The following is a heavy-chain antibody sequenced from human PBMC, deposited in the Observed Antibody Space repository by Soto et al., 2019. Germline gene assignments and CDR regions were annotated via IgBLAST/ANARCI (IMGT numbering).Heavy chain of an antibody. Sequence: QVQLQESGPGLVKPSQTLSLTCTVSGGSISSGDYYWSWIRQPPGKGLEWIGYIYYSGGTYYNPSLKSRVTISVDTSKNQFSLKLSSVTAADTAVYYCAKKLGYFSGGSCYAAVGWFDPWGQGTLVTVSS. V-gene: IGHV4-30-4*01. CDR1: GGSISSGDYY. CDR3: AKKLGYFSGGSCYAAVGWFDP. D-gene: IGHD2-15*01. J-gene: IGHJ5*02. CDR2: IYYSGGT.